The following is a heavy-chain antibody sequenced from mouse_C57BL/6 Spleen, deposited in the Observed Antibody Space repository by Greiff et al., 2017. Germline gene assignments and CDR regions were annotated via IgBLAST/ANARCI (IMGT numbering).Heavy chain of an antibody. CDR3: TDYYCSSYFDY. CDR1: GYTFTDYE. V-gene: IGHV1-15*01. J-gene: IGHJ2*01. Sequence: VQRLESGAELVRPGASVTLSCKASGYTFTDYEMHWVKQTPVHGLEWIGAIDPETGGTAYNQKFKGKAILTADKSSSTAYMQLSSLTSEDSAVYYCTDYYCSSYFDYWGQGTTLTVSA. D-gene: IGHD1-1*01. CDR2: IDPETGGT.